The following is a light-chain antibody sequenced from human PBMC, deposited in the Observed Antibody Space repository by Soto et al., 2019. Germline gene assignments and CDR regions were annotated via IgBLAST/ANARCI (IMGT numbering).Light chain of an antibody. Sequence: QSVLTQPASVSGSPGQSITISCTGTSSDVGSYNLVSWYQQHPGKAPKLMIYEGSKRPSGVSYRFSGAKSGNTASLTISGLQAEDEADYYCCSYAGSSNWVFGGGTKVTVL. CDR1: SSDVGSYNL. V-gene: IGLV2-23*01. J-gene: IGLJ3*02. CDR2: EGS. CDR3: CSYAGSSNWV.